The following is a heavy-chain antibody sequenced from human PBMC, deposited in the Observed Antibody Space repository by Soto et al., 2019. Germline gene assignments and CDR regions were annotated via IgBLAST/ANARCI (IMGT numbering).Heavy chain of an antibody. CDR1: GDSVSSYY. CDR3: ARVGSKSFYYATDV. Sequence: SETLSLTCTVSGDSVSSYYWSWIRQPPGMGLEWIGFFYSGGNTNYNPSLESRVTMSVDTSKNQFSLKLSSVTAADTAVYYCARVGSKSFYYATDVWGQGTTVTVSS. CDR2: FYSGGNT. J-gene: IGHJ6*02. D-gene: IGHD4-4*01. V-gene: IGHV4-59*02.